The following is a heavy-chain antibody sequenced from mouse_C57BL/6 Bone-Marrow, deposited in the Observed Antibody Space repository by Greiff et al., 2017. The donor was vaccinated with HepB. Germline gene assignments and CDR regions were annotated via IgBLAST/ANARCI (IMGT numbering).Heavy chain of an antibody. Sequence: QVQLQQPGAELVRPGTSVKLSCKASGYTFTSYWMHWVKQRPGQGLEWIGVIDPSDSYTNYNQKFKGKATLTVDTSSSTAYMQLSSLTSEDSAVYYCARLEDYWGQGTTLTVSS. J-gene: IGHJ2*01. CDR3: ARLEDY. CDR2: IDPSDSYT. CDR1: GYTFTSYW. V-gene: IGHV1-59*01.